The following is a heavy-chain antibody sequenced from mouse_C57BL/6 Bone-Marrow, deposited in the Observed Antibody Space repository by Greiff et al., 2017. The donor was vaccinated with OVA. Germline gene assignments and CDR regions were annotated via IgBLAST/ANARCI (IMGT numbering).Heavy chain of an antibody. J-gene: IGHJ3*01. CDR1: GYTFTSYW. CDR3: ARLGDYDGGFAY. CDR2: IHPNSGST. Sequence: QVQLQQPGAELVKPGASVKLSCKASGYTFTSYWMHWVKQRPGQGLEWIGMIHPNSGSTNYNEKFKSKATLTVDKSSSTAYMQLSSLTSEDSAVYYCARLGDYDGGFAYWSQGTLVTVSA. V-gene: IGHV1-64*01. D-gene: IGHD2-4*01.